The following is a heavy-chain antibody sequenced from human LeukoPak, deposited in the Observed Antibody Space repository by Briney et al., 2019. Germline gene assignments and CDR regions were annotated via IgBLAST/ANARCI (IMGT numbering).Heavy chain of an antibody. CDR3: ARDGQYYYNSSGYYRAFDY. CDR2: IRKKANSYTT. CDR1: GFTFSDHY. Sequence: GGSLRLSCAASGFTFSDHYMDWVRQAPGKGLEWVGRIRKKANSYTTEYAASVKGRFTISRDDSKNSLYLQMNSLKTEDTAVYYCARDGQYYYNSSGYYRAFDYWGQGTLVTVSS. V-gene: IGHV3-72*01. J-gene: IGHJ4*02. D-gene: IGHD3-22*01.